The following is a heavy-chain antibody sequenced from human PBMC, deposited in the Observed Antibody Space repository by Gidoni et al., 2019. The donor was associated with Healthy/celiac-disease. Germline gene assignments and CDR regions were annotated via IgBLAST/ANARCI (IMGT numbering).Heavy chain of an antibody. V-gene: IGHV3-30*04. D-gene: IGHD4-17*01. CDR2: ISYDGSNK. CDR3: ARAKGYGVRGGSFDY. Sequence: QVQLVASGGGVVQPGRSLRLSCAASGFTFSSYAMHWVRQAPGKGLEWVAVISYDGSNKYYADSVKGRFTISRDNSKNTLYLQMNSLRAEDTAVYYCARAKGYGVRGGSFDYWGQGTLVTVSS. CDR1: GFTFSSYA. J-gene: IGHJ4*02.